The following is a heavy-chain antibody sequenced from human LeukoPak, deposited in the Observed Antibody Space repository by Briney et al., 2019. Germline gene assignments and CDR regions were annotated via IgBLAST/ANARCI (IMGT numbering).Heavy chain of an antibody. V-gene: IGHV3-48*03. Sequence: GGSLRLSCTASGFTFTSHKMGWVRQAPGMGLEWLSYISRGGSTIRYADSVKGRFTISRDDAKTSLHLQMNSLRDDDTAVYYCADGPQYGGSYVYWGQGTLVTVSS. CDR3: ADGPQYGGSYVY. CDR2: ISRGGSTI. CDR1: GFTFTSHK. D-gene: IGHD1-26*01. J-gene: IGHJ4*02.